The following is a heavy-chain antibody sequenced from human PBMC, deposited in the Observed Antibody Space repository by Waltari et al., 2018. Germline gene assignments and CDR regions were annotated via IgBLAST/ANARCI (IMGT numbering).Heavy chain of an antibody. CDR2: IIPIFGTA. CDR1: GGTFSSYA. CDR3: ARSTTYYYDSSGYYGNYFDY. J-gene: IGHJ4*02. V-gene: IGHV1-69*05. D-gene: IGHD3-22*01. Sequence: QVQLVQSGAEVKKPGSSVKVSCKASGGTFSSYAISWVRQAPGQGLEWMGGIIPIFGTANYAQKFQGRVTITTDESTSTAYMELSSLRSEDTAVYYCARSTTYYYDSSGYYGNYFDYWGQGTLVTVSS.